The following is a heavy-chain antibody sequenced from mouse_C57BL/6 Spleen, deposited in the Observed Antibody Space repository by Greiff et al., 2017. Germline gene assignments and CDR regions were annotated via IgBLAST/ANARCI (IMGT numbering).Heavy chain of an antibody. CDR2: IYPGDGDT. CDR1: GYAFSSSW. Sequence: QVQLQQSGPELVKPGASVKISCKASGYAFSSSWMNWVKQRPGKGLEWIGRIYPGDGDTNYNGKFKGKATLTADKSSSTAYMQLSSLPSEDSAVYFCARSSYYNGSSYWYFDVWGTGTTVTVSS. J-gene: IGHJ1*03. CDR3: ARSSYYNGSSYWYFDV. D-gene: IGHD1-1*01. V-gene: IGHV1-82*01.